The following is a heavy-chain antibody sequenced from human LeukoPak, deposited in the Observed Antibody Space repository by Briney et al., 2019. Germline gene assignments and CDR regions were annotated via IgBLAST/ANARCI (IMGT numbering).Heavy chain of an antibody. CDR1: GGTFSSYA. CDR3: ARDRAIIVGAALWFDP. Sequence: EASVKVSCKASGGTFSSYAISWVRQAPGQGLEWMGRIIPIFGTANYAQKFQGRVTITTDESTSTAYMELSSLRSEDTAVYYCARDRAIIVGAALWFDPWGQGTLVTVSS. D-gene: IGHD1-26*01. V-gene: IGHV1-69*05. CDR2: IIPIFGTA. J-gene: IGHJ5*02.